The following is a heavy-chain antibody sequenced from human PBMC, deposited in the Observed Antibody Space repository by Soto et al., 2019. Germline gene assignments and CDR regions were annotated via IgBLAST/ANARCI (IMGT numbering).Heavy chain of an antibody. J-gene: IGHJ3*02. CDR3: ARDRREIDAFDI. D-gene: IGHD1-26*01. CDR1: GFTFRSYA. CDR2: ISGSGETT. V-gene: IGHV3-23*01. Sequence: EVQLLESGGGLVQPGGSLRLSCAASGFTFRSYAMRWVRQAPGKGLEWVSAISGSGETTYNADSVKGRFTNSRDNSKNTLYLQMNSLRAEDTAVYYCARDRREIDAFDIWGQGTMVTVSS.